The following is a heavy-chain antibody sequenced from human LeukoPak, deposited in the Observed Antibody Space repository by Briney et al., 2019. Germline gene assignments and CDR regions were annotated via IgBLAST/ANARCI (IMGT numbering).Heavy chain of an antibody. CDR3: ARVPYYDILTGYPYYGMDV. CDR1: GGSIYSHSW. J-gene: IGHJ6*02. CDR2: IYHGGDT. V-gene: IGHV4-4*02. Sequence: SGTLSLTCSISGGSIYSHSWWSWVRQPPGKGLEWIGEIYHGGDTNYDPSLKSRVSMSVDKSKNHFSLKLSSVTAADTAVYYCARVPYYDILTGYPYYGMDVWGQGTTVTVSS. D-gene: IGHD3-9*01.